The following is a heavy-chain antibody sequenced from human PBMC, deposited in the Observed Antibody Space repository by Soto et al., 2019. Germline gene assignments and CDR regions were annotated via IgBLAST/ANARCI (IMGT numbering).Heavy chain of an antibody. CDR1: KYTFTELT. CDR2: SAPEEGEP. CDR3: AADRKIVGTIGAFDF. J-gene: IGHJ4*02. D-gene: IGHD1-26*01. Sequence: GASVKVSCKVPKYTFTELTIDWLRQAPGKGLEWMGRSAPEEGEPIYPQKFQGRVSMTEDPSTDTAYMELTSLRFEDTAVYFCAADRKIVGTIGAFDFWGQGTLVTVSS. V-gene: IGHV1-24*01.